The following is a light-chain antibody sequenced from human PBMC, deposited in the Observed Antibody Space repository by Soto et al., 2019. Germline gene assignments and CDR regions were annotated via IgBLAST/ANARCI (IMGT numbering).Light chain of an antibody. J-gene: IGKJ4*02. V-gene: IGKV3-20*01. CDR2: GAS. CDR1: QSVISSY. Sequence: EIELTQSPGTLSLSPGERATLSCRASQSVISSYLAWYQQKPGQAPSLLIYGASSRATGIPDRFSGSGSDTDFTLPIRSLEPEDFAVYYCQQYGSSPQTLGRGTTVDTK. CDR3: QQYGSSPQT.